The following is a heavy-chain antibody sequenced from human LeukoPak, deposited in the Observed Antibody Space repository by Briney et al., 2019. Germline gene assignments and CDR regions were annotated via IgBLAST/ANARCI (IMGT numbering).Heavy chain of an antibody. D-gene: IGHD5-24*01. Sequence: GGSLRLSCAASGFTFSFYAMSWVRQTPGKGLEWVSVMFSGGTTYYADSVKGGFTISRDSSKNTVNLQMNSLRAEDTAVYYCARDRRDGYCLGHWGQGTLVTVSS. CDR1: GFTFSFYA. J-gene: IGHJ4*02. V-gene: IGHV3-66*01. CDR2: MFSGGTT. CDR3: ARDRRDGYCLGH.